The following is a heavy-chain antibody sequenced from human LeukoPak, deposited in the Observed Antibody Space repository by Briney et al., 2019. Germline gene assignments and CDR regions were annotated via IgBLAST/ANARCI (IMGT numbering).Heavy chain of an antibody. CDR3: AREIPRNYFDY. J-gene: IGHJ4*02. Sequence: SETLSLTCAVSGGSISSGGYSWSWIRQPPGKGLEWIGYIYHSGSTYYNPSLESRVTISVDRSKNQFSLKLSSVTAADTAVYYCAREIPRNYFDYWGQGTLVTVSS. CDR2: IYHSGST. V-gene: IGHV4-30-2*01. CDR1: GGSISSGGYS.